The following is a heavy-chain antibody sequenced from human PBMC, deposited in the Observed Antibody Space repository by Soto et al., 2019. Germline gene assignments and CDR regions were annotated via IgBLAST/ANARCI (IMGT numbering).Heavy chain of an antibody. D-gene: IGHD5-18*01. CDR2: IYYSGST. CDR3: ARRDTAMVVGGMDV. J-gene: IGHJ6*02. CDR1: GGSISSSSYY. V-gene: IGHV4-39*01. Sequence: PSETLSLTCTGSGGSISSSSYYWGWIRQAPGKGLEWIGSIYYSGSTYYNPSLKSRVTISVDTSKNQFSLKLSSVTAADTAVYYCARRDTAMVVGGMDVWGQGTTVTVSS.